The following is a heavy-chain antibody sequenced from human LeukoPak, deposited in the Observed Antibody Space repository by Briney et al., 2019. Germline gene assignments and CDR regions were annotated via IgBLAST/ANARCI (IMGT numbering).Heavy chain of an antibody. J-gene: IGHJ4*02. V-gene: IGHV3-21*01. D-gene: IGHD6-13*01. CDR3: ARVVGSSSSWTKGYYFDY. Sequence: GGSLRLSCAASGFTFSSYSMNWVRQAPGKGLEWVSSISSSSSYIYYADSVKGRFTISRDNAMNSLYLQMNSLRAEDTAVYYCARVVGSSSSWTKGYYFDYWGQGTLVTVSS. CDR1: GFTFSSYS. CDR2: ISSSSSYI.